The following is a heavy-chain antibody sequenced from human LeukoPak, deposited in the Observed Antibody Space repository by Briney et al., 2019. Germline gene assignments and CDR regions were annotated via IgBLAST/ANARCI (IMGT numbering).Heavy chain of an antibody. J-gene: IGHJ4*02. CDR1: GFTFGSYW. CDR3: ASGPSSNWGDFAY. D-gene: IGHD7-27*01. CDR2: INGSGSNT. V-gene: IGHV3-74*01. Sequence: PGGSLRLSCAASGFTFGSYWMHWVRQAPGKGLVWVSRINGSGSNTNYADYVKGRFTISGDNAKNTLYMQMNSLRGEAAAVYYCASGPSSNWGDFAYWGQGTLVIASS.